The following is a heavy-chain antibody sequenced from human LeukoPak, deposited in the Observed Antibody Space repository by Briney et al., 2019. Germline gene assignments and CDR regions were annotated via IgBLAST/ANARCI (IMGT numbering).Heavy chain of an antibody. CDR1: GGSISNYY. D-gene: IGHD6-13*01. CDR2: IYYSGST. CDR3: ARSSSSWIFDY. Sequence: SETLSLTCAVSGGSISNYYWIWIRQPPGKGLEWIGHIYYSGSTNYNPSLKSRVTISVDTSKNQFSLKLTSVTAADTAVYYCARSSSSWIFDYWGQGTLVTVSS. J-gene: IGHJ4*02. V-gene: IGHV4-59*12.